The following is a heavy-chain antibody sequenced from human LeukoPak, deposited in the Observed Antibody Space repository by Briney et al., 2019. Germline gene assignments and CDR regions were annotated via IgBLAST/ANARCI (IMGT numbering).Heavy chain of an antibody. Sequence: SETLSLTCAVYGGSFSGYYWSWIRQPPGKGLEWIGEISHSGSTNYNPSLKSRVTISVDTSKNQFSLKLSSVTAADTAVYYCARGHLATVTTVVDYGMDVWGQGTTVTVSS. V-gene: IGHV4-34*01. CDR2: ISHSGST. CDR1: GGSFSGYY. D-gene: IGHD4-17*01. CDR3: ARGHLATVTTVVDYGMDV. J-gene: IGHJ6*02.